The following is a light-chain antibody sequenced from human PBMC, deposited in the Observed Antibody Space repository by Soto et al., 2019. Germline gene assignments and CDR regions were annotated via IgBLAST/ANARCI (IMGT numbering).Light chain of an antibody. CDR1: QSVSSSY. J-gene: IGKJ1*01. Sequence: DIVLTQSPGTLSMSPVERATLSCMASQSVSSSYLAWYQQKPGQAPRLLIYGASSRATGIPDRFSGSGSGTEYTLTISSLQSEDFAVYYCQQYDKWPRTFGQGTKVDIK. V-gene: IGKV3-20*01. CDR2: GAS. CDR3: QQYDKWPRT.